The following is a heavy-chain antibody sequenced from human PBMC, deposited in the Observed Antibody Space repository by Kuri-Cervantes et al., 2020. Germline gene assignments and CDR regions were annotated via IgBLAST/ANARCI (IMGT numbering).Heavy chain of an antibody. D-gene: IGHD5-18*01. V-gene: IGHV3-30-3*01. CDR2: ISYDGSNK. CDR1: GFTFSSYA. CDR3: AREGGRPWIQLWLQAPYYYYYYGMDV. J-gene: IGHJ6*02. Sequence: GESLKISCAASGFTFSSYAMHWVRQAPGKGLEWVAVISYDGSNKYYADSVKGRFTISRDNSKNTLYLQMNSLRAEDTAVYYCAREGGRPWIQLWLQAPYYYYYYGMDVWGQGTTVTVSS.